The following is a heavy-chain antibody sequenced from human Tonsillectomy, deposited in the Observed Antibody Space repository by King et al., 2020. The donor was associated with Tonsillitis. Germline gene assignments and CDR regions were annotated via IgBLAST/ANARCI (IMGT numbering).Heavy chain of an antibody. J-gene: IGHJ4*02. D-gene: IGHD6-19*01. V-gene: IGHV3-74*01. Sequence: VQLVESGGGLVQPGGSLRLSCAASGFTFSSYWMHWVRQVPGKGLVWVSRINSDGSSTSYADSVKGRFTISRDNAKNTLYLQMNSLRAEDTAMYYCVRDQDSGWPFYYWGQGTLVTVSS. CDR2: INSDGSST. CDR1: GFTFSSYW. CDR3: VRDQDSGWPFYY.